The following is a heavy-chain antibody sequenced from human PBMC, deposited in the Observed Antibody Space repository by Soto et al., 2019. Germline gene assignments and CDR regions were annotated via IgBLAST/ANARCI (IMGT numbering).Heavy chain of an antibody. J-gene: IGHJ4*02. CDR1: GGSISSYY. D-gene: IGHD6-19*01. CDR2: ISYSGTT. CDR3: ARDQGGGWSNIDS. V-gene: IGHV4-59*01. Sequence: QVQLQESGPGLVKPSETLSLTCTVSGGSISSYYWSWIRQPPGKGLEWIGYISYSGTTNYNPSLRSRVTLSVDTSKNQFSLKLSSVTAADTAVYYCARDQGGGWSNIDSWGQGTLVTVSS.